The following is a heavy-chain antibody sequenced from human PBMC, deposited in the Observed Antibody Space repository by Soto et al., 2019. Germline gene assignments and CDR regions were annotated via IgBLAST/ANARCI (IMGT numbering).Heavy chain of an antibody. D-gene: IGHD4-17*01. CDR2: IYYSGST. Sequence: QVQLQESGPGLVKPSQTLSLTCTVSGGSISSDGYYWSWIRQHPGKGLEWIGYIYYSGSTYYNPSLKSRVTISVDTSKNQFSLKLSSVTAADTAVYYCARARIKRVTATGWEFDYWGQGTLVTVSS. CDR3: ARARIKRVTATGWEFDY. CDR1: GGSISSDGYY. V-gene: IGHV4-31*03. J-gene: IGHJ4*02.